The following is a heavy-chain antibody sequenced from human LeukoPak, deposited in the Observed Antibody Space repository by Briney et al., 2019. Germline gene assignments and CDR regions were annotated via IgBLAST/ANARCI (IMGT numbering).Heavy chain of an antibody. CDR2: MHYSGSS. CDR3: ARAVAYCGGDCYSYGMDV. Sequence: SETLSLTCTVSGGSVSSGSYYWSWIRQPPGKGLEWIGYMHYSGSSNFNPSLKSRITMSIDTSKNQFSLNLRSVTAADTAVYYCARAVAYCGGDCYSYGMDVWGQGTTVTVSS. V-gene: IGHV4-61*01. J-gene: IGHJ6*02. CDR1: GGSVSSGSYY. D-gene: IGHD2-21*02.